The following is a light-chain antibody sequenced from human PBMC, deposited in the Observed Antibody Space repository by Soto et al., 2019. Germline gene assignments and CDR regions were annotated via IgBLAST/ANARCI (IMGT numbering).Light chain of an antibody. Sequence: NFMLTQPHSVSESPGKTVTISCTHTSGSIASNYVQWYQQRPGSAPTTVIYEDDQRPSGVPDRFSGSIDASSDSASLTISGLKTEDEAVSYCQSFDSSNSVLFGGGTKVTVL. CDR1: SGSIASNY. J-gene: IGLJ2*01. CDR3: QSFDSSNSVL. V-gene: IGLV6-57*04. CDR2: EDD.